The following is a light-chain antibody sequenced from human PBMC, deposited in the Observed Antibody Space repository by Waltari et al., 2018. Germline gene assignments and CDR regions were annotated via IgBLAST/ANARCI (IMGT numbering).Light chain of an antibody. J-gene: IGLJ2*01. V-gene: IGLV2-14*03. CDR3: SSYISRSTLEL. CDR2: DVS. CDR1: SSDVGGYNY. Sequence: QSALTQPASVSGSPGQSITISCPGTSSDVGGYNYFSCYQQHPGKAPKLMIYDVSNRPSGVSNRFSGSKSGNTASLTISGLQAEDEADYYCSSYISRSTLELFGGGNSLTVL.